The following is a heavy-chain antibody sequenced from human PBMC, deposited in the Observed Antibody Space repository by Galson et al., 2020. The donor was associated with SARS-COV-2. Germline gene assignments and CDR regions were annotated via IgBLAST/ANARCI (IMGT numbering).Heavy chain of an antibody. J-gene: IGHJ3*02. D-gene: IGHD3-22*01. CDR2: IYSRGST. Sequence: SATLSLTCTVSGDSISSGRYSWSWIRQPAGKGLEWIGPIYSRGSTNYYPSLKSRVVISVDTSKNQFSLNLSSVTAADTAVYYCYSYFDSSAYYWGGDSFDIWGQGTMVTVSS. V-gene: IGHV4-61*02. CDR1: GDSISSGRYS. CDR3: YSYFDSSAYYWGGDSFDI.